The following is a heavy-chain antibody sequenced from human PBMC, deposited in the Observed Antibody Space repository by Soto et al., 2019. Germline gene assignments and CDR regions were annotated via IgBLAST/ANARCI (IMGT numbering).Heavy chain of an antibody. CDR3: ARRVAVADRMFNAFDT. Sequence: ASLKVSYTASGYTFTSYAISWVRQAPGQGLEWMGWISAYNGNTNYAQKLQGRVTMTTDTSTSTAYMELRSLRSDDTAVYYCARRVAVADRMFNAFDTWGKETMVT. CDR1: GYTFTSYA. CDR2: ISAYNGNT. D-gene: IGHD6-19*01. V-gene: IGHV1-18*01. J-gene: IGHJ3*02.